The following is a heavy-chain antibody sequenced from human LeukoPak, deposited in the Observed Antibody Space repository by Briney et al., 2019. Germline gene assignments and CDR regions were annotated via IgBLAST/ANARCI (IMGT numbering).Heavy chain of an antibody. CDR1: IISSYW. CDR3: ASSSPNWFDP. J-gene: IGHJ5*02. D-gene: IGHD6-6*01. Sequence: IISSYWMSWVRQPPGKGLEWIGSIYYSGSTYYNPSLKSRVTISVDTSKNQFSLKLSSVTAADTAVYYCASSSPNWFDPWGQGTLVTVSS. CDR2: IYYSGST. V-gene: IGHV4-39*01.